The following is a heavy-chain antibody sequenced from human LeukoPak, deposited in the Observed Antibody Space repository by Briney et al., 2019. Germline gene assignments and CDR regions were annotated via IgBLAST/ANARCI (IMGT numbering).Heavy chain of an antibody. D-gene: IGHD3-22*01. Sequence: SETLSLTCTVSGGSISSSSYYWGWIRQPPGKGLEWIGSIYYSGSTYYNPSLKSRVTISVDTSKNQFSLKLSSVITADTAVYYCAKSTYYYDTFVNAFDLWGQGTVVTVSS. CDR2: IYYSGST. CDR3: AKSTYYYDTFVNAFDL. J-gene: IGHJ3*01. V-gene: IGHV4-39*07. CDR1: GGSISSSSYY.